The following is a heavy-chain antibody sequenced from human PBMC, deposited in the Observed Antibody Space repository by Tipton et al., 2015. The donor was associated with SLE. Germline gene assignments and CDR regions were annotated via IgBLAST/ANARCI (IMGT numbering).Heavy chain of an antibody. D-gene: IGHD5-18*01. Sequence: LRLSCAASGFAFSDHWVNWVRLAPGKGLEWIGEINHSGSSNSSPSLKSRVIISVETSKNQFSLNLTSVTAADTAVYFCASGPRGYTYGRAGDFWGQGTLVTVSS. CDR3: ASGPRGYTYGRAGDF. CDR2: INHSGSS. J-gene: IGHJ4*02. CDR1: GFAFSDHW. V-gene: IGHV4-34*01.